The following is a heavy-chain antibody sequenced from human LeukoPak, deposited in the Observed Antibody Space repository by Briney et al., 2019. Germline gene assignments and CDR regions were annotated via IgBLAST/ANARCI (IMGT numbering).Heavy chain of an antibody. CDR2: ISYDGSNK. J-gene: IGHJ4*02. D-gene: IGHD1-26*01. Sequence: GGSLRLSCAASGFTFSSYAMHWVRQAPGKGLEWVAVISYDGSNKYYADSVKGRFTISRDNSKNTLYLQMNSLRAEDTAVYYCARGNYLYSGSSLGYWGQGTLVTVSS. V-gene: IGHV3-30-3*01. CDR1: GFTFSSYA. CDR3: ARGNYLYSGSSLGY.